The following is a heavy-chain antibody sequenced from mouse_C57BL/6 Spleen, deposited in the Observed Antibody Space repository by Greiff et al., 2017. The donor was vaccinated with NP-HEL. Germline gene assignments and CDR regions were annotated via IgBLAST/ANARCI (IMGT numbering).Heavy chain of an antibody. CDR3: ARDGGFAY. V-gene: IGHV1-59*01. J-gene: IGHJ3*01. Sequence: QVQLQQSGAELVRPGTSVKLSCKASGYTFTSYWMHWVKQRPGQGLEWIGVIDPSDSYTNYNQKFKGKATLTVDTSSSTAYMQLNSLTSEDSAVYYCARDGGFAYWGKGTLVTVSA. CDR2: IDPSDSYT. CDR1: GYTFTSYW.